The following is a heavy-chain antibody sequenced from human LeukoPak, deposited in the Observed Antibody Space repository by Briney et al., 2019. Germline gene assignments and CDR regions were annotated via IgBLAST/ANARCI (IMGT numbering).Heavy chain of an antibody. V-gene: IGHV3-23*01. J-gene: IGHJ6*03. Sequence: GGSLRLSCAASGFTFSSYGMSWVRQAPGKGLEWVSSISFTCGTTYYADSVKGRFTISRDNPKDTLCLQMNSVRAEDTAIYYCVKNGDRGAYCSGGSCYPYYYYYMDVWGKGTTVTISS. CDR3: VKNGDRGAYCSGGSCYPYYYYYMDV. D-gene: IGHD2-15*01. CDR2: ISFTCGTT. CDR1: GFTFSSYG.